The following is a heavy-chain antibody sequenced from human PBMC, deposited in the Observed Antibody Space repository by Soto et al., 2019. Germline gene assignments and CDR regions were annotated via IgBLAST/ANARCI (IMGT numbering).Heavy chain of an antibody. CDR1: GGSISSGDYY. D-gene: IGHD1-7*01. J-gene: IGHJ5*02. CDR3: ARDERVTGTTLSWFDP. Sequence: KASETLSLTCTVSGGSISSGDYYWSWIRQPPGKGLEWIGYIYYSGSTYYNPSLKSRVTISVDTSKNQFSLKLSSVTAADTVVYYCARDERVTGTTLSWFDPWGQGTLVTVSS. V-gene: IGHV4-30-4*02. CDR2: IYYSGST.